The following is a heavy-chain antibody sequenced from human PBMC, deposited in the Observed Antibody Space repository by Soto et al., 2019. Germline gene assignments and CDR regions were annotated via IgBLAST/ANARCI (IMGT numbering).Heavy chain of an antibody. CDR3: ANPFPLVVVVAALF. Sequence: RVIQNQGKGLEWVSAISGSGGSPYYADSVTGRLTISRDHSKNTLYLQMSSLRADDTAVYYSANPFPLVVVVAALFWGQGTLVTVYS. CDR2: ISGSGGSP. V-gene: IGHV3-23*01. J-gene: IGHJ4*02. D-gene: IGHD2-15*01.